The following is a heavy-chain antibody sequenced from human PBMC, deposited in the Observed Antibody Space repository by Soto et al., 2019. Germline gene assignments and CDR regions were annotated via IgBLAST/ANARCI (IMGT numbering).Heavy chain of an antibody. CDR1: GFIFSDYW. Sequence: EAQLVESGGGLVQPGGSLRLSCAASGFIFSDYWMHWVSQAPGKGLVWVSRIYTDGSRTNYADSVKGRFTISRDNAENTLYLQMNSLRAEETAVYYCARGVRGSYGLDIWGQGTMVTVSS. J-gene: IGHJ3*02. V-gene: IGHV3-74*01. CDR2: IYTDGSRT. CDR3: ARGVRGSYGLDI. D-gene: IGHD4-17*01.